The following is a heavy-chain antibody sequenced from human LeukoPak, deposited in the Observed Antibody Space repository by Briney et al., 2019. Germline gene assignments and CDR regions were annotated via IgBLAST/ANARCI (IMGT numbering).Heavy chain of an antibody. CDR3: ARKTIVVVTPTEY. J-gene: IGHJ4*02. Sequence: PGGSLRLSCAASGFTFSDFYMSWFRQAPGKGLEWVAYISNSGTTIYYADSVKGRFTISRDNAKNSLFLQMDSLKAEDTAVYYCARKTIVVVTPTEYWGQGTLVTVSS. V-gene: IGHV3-11*01. CDR2: ISNSGTTI. D-gene: IGHD3-22*01. CDR1: GFTFSDFY.